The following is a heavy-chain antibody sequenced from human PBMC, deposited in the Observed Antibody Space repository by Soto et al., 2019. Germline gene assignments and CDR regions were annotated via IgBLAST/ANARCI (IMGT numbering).Heavy chain of an antibody. Sequence: GGSLRLSCAASWFTFSGSAMHWVRQASGKGLEWVGRIRSKANSYATAYAASVKGRFTISRDDSKNTAYLQMNSLKTEDTAVYYCTRRRDGYNNAFDIWGQGTMVTVSS. J-gene: IGHJ3*02. D-gene: IGHD5-12*01. CDR1: WFTFSGSA. V-gene: IGHV3-73*01. CDR2: IRSKANSYAT. CDR3: TRRRDGYNNAFDI.